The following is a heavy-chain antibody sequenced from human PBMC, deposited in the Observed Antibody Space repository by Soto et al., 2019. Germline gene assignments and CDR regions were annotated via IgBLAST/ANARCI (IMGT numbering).Heavy chain of an antibody. CDR3: ASSTNDYGDRH. CDR1: GYTFTSYD. D-gene: IGHD4-17*01. J-gene: IGHJ4*02. Sequence: QVQLVQSGAEVKKPGASVKVSCKASGYTFTSYDINWVRQATGQGLEWMGWMNPDSGNTGYAQKFQGRVTLTRNTSMRTAYMELSSLRSEDTAVYYCASSTNDYGDRHWGQGTLVTVSS. V-gene: IGHV1-8*01. CDR2: MNPDSGNT.